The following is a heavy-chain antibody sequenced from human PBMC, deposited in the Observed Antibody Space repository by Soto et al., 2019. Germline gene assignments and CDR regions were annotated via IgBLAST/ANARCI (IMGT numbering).Heavy chain of an antibody. Sequence: SETLSLTCTVSGGSISSYYWSWIRQPPGKGLEWIGYIYYSGSTNYNPSLKSRVTISVDTSKNQFSLKLSSVTAADTAVYYCARDRGDYVWGSYRSYYFDYWGQGTLVTVSS. D-gene: IGHD3-16*02. V-gene: IGHV4-59*01. CDR3: ARDRGDYVWGSYRSYYFDY. CDR2: IYYSGST. J-gene: IGHJ4*02. CDR1: GGSISSYY.